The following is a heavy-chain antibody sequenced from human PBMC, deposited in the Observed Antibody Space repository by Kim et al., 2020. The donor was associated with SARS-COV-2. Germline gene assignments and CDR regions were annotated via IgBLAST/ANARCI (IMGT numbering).Heavy chain of an antibody. Sequence: GGSLRLSCAASGFTFSSYGMNWVRQAPGKGLEWVAYIRRGGSKIYYADSVKGRFTISRDNGKNSLYLQMNSLRDEDTAVYYCARGGGADIWGQGPMGTV. D-gene: IGHD3-16*01. CDR3: ARGGGADI. V-gene: IGHV3-48*02. CDR2: IRRGGSKI. CDR1: GFTFSSYG. J-gene: IGHJ3*02.